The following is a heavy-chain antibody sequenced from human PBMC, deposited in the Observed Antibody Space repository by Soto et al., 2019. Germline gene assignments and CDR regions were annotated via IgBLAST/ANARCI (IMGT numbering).Heavy chain of an antibody. CDR3: ARDVGWFDP. J-gene: IGHJ5*02. CDR1: GFTFSSYS. V-gene: IGHV3-48*01. CDR2: ISSSSSTI. Sequence: LSLTCAASGFTFSSYSMNWVRQAPGKGLEWVSYISSSSSTIYYADSVKGRFTISRDNAKNSLYLQMNSLRAEDTAVYYCARDVGWFDPWGQGTLVTVSS. D-gene: IGHD3-16*01.